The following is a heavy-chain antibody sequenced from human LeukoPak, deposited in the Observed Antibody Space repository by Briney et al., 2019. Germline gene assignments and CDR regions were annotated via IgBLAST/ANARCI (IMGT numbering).Heavy chain of an antibody. CDR1: GYTFTNYG. Sequence: GASVKVSCKASGYTFTNYGISWVRQAPGQGLEWMGWISAYNGNTNYAQKLQGRVTMTTDTSTSTAYMELRSLRSDDTAVYYCARVEYYYGSGSYYDGYYFDYWGQGTLVTVSS. V-gene: IGHV1-18*01. CDR3: ARVEYYYGSGSYYDGYYFDY. J-gene: IGHJ4*02. CDR2: ISAYNGNT. D-gene: IGHD3-10*01.